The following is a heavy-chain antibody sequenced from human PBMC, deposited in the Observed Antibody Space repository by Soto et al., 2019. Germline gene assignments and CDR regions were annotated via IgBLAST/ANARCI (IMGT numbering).Heavy chain of an antibody. CDR1: VGTFSNYA. D-gene: IGHD6-6*01. J-gene: IGHJ4*02. CDR2: FIPVFGTT. CDR3: ARSISSSSFYFHF. Sequence: QVQLVQSGAEVKKPGSSVKVSCKASVGTFSNYAISWVRQAPGQGLEWMGGFIPVFGTTHYAQKFEGRVTSTADDSTNTDMELRGLRSEDTALYYSARSISSSSFYFHFWGQGTLITVSS. V-gene: IGHV1-69*01.